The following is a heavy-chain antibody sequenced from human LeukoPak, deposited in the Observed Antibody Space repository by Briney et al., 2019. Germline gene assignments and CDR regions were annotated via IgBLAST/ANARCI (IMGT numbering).Heavy chain of an antibody. J-gene: IGHJ6*03. CDR2: IYTSGYT. D-gene: IGHD3-3*01. Sequence: SETLSLTCTVSGGSISGYYWSWIRQPAGKGLERIGRIYTSGYTNSNPSLKSRVTMSVDTSKNQFSLKLSSVTAADTAVYYCAREPLWSGYSYYYYYMDVWGKGTTVTVSS. V-gene: IGHV4-4*07. CDR3: AREPLWSGYSYYYYYMDV. CDR1: GGSISGYY.